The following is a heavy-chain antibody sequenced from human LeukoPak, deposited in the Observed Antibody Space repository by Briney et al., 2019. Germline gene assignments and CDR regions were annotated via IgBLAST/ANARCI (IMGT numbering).Heavy chain of an antibody. Sequence: GGFLRLSCAASGFTFSSYWMSWVRQAPGKGLEWVANIKQDGQEKYYVDSVKGRFTISRDNAKNSLYLQMNSLRDEDTAVYYCARDFIRLSFDYWGQGILVTVSS. D-gene: IGHD3-16*01. V-gene: IGHV3-7*01. J-gene: IGHJ4*02. CDR1: GFTFSSYW. CDR3: ARDFIRLSFDY. CDR2: IKQDGQEK.